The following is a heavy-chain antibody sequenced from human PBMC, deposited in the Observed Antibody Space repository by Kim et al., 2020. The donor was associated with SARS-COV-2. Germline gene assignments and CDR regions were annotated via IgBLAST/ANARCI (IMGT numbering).Heavy chain of an antibody. D-gene: IGHD3-10*01. CDR3: APSGSGRYYKSGGYFDY. CDR2: MSSNSNYI. J-gene: IGHJ4*03. CDR1: GFTFSTYS. V-gene: IGHV3-21*01. Sequence: GGSLRLSCAASGFTFSTYSMNWVRQAPGKGLEWVSSMSSNSNYIYYADSVKGRFTISSDNARNSLYLQMNSLRAEDTAVYYCAPSGSGRYYKSGGYFDY.